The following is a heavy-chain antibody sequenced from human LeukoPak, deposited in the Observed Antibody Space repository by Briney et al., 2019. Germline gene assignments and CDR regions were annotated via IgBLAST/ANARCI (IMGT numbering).Heavy chain of an antibody. J-gene: IGHJ4*02. CDR2: IYPGDSDT. Sequence: GESLQISCRSSGYSFTSYWNGWVRQLPGKGLEGMGIIYPGDSDTSYSPSFQGQVTISADKSISPAYLQWSSLKASDTAMYYCARLGWNGEVGTPPYFDYWGQGTLVTVSS. CDR3: ARLGWNGEVGTPPYFDY. CDR1: GYSFTSYW. V-gene: IGHV5-51*01. D-gene: IGHD1-1*01.